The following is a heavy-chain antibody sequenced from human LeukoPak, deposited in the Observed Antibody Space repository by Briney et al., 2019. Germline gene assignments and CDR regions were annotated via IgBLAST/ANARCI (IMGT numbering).Heavy chain of an antibody. V-gene: IGHV3-23*01. D-gene: IGHD6-19*01. CDR2: IGSSGGT. J-gene: IGHJ4*02. Sequence: GGSLRLSCAASGFTFNSYVMAWVGQAPGRGLDWVSSIGSSGGTSYPDSVKGRFTISRDNSKNTLYLQMNSLRAEDTAIYYCAKVASGADYWGQGTLVTVSS. CDR3: AKVASGADY. CDR1: GFTFNSYV.